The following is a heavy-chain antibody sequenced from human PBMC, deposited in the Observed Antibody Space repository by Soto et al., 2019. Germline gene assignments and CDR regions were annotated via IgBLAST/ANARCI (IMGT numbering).Heavy chain of an antibody. V-gene: IGHV1-46*02. CDR1: GYTFNSYY. Sequence: QVQLVQSGAEGKKPGASVKVSCKASGYTFNSYYINWVRQAPGRGLEWMGIFNPSGGSTNYPQKLQGRVTLTRDTATSTVYMEVSSRRSEDTAIYYCARAGYDWYFDLWGRGTLVTVSS. CDR3: ARAGYDWYFDL. CDR2: FNPSGGST. D-gene: IGHD5-18*01. J-gene: IGHJ2*01.